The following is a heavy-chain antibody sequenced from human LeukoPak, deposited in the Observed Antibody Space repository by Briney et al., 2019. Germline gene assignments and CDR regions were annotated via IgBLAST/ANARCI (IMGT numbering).Heavy chain of an antibody. V-gene: IGHV4-39*07. CDR2: IYYSGST. CDR3: ARVEYSGSYPGYFQH. Sequence: PSETLSLTCTVSGGSISSISYYWDWIRQPPGKGLEWIGSIYYSGSTYYNPSFKSRVTISVDTSKNQFSLKLTSLTAADTAVYYCARVEYSGSYPGYFQHWGQGTLVTVSS. CDR1: GGSISSISYY. D-gene: IGHD1-26*01. J-gene: IGHJ1*01.